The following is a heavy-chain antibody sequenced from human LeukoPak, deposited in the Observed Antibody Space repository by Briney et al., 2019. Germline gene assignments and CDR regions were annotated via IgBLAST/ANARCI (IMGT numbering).Heavy chain of an antibody. CDR2: ISWNGGSI. CDR1: GFTFDDYA. D-gene: IGHD3-22*01. V-gene: IGHV3-9*03. J-gene: IGHJ4*02. CDR3: AKDKGGYFYYFDY. Sequence: PGGSLRLSCAASGFTFDDYAMHWVRQAPGKGLEWVSGISWNGGSIGYADSVKGRFTISRDNAKNSLYLQMNSLRAEDMALYYCAKDKGGYFYYFDYWGQGTLVTVSS.